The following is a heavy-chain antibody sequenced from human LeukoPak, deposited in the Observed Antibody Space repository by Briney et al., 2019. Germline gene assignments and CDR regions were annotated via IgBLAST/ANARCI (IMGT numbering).Heavy chain of an antibody. CDR3: ARDRPKIGVPFDY. D-gene: IGHD2-8*01. V-gene: IGHV1-3*01. J-gene: IGHJ4*02. CDR2: INAGNGNT. Sequence: GASVKVSCKASGYTFTSYAMHWVRQAPGQRLEWMGWINAGNGNTKYSQKFQGRVTITRDTSASTAYMELSSRRSEDTAVYYCARDRPKIGVPFDYWGQGTLVTVSS. CDR1: GYTFTSYA.